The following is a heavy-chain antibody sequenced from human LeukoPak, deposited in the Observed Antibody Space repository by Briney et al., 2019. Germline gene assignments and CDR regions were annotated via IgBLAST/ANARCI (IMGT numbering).Heavy chain of an antibody. CDR1: GGSISSGGYS. J-gene: IGHJ4*02. CDR3: ARGVAWFGEFPFDY. V-gene: IGHV4-30-2*01. D-gene: IGHD3-10*01. Sequence: PSETLSLTCAVSGGSISSGGYSWSWIRQPPGKGLGWIGYIYHSGSTYYSPSLKSRVTISVDRSKNQFSLKLSSVTAADTAVYYCARGVAWFGEFPFDYWGQGTLVTVSS. CDR2: IYHSGST.